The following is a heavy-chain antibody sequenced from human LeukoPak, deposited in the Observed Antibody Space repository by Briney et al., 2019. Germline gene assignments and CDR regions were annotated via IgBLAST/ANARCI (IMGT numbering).Heavy chain of an antibody. J-gene: IGHJ3*02. D-gene: IGHD2-2*02. CDR2: IKQDGSEK. CDR1: GFTFSSYW. Sequence: GGSLRLSCAASGFTFSSYWMSWVRQAPGKGLEWVANIKQDGSEKYYVDSVKGRFTISRDNAKNSLYLQMNNLRAEDTAVYYCARSWYCSSTSCYTTGDAFDIWGQGTMVTVSS. V-gene: IGHV3-7*01. CDR3: ARSWYCSSTSCYTTGDAFDI.